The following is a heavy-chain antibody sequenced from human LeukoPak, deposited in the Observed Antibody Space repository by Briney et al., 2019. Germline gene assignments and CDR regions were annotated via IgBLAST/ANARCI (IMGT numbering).Heavy chain of an antibody. CDR2: IYYSGSS. V-gene: IGHV4-39*01. CDR1: GGSISSSSSY. CDR3: ARHRSGWLQSSFDY. D-gene: IGHD5-24*01. Sequence: SETLSLTCSVSGGSISSSSSYWGWIRQPPGKGLEWIGSIYYSGSSFDNPALKSRVTISVDTSKNQFSLKLSSVTAADTAVYYCARHRSGWLQSSFDYWGQGTLVTVPS. J-gene: IGHJ4*02.